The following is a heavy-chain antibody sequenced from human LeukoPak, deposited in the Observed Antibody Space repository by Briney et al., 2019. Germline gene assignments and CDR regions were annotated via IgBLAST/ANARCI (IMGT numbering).Heavy chain of an antibody. CDR1: GDSVSSNSAA. J-gene: IGHJ6*03. CDR3: ARGVPAAMHYYYYMDV. D-gene: IGHD2-2*01. Sequence: SQTLSLTCAISGDSVSSNSAAWNWIRQSPSRGLEWLGRTYYRSKWYNDYAVSVKSRITINPDTSKNQFSLKLSSVTAADTAVYYCARGVPAAMHYYYYMDVWGKGTTVTVSS. CDR2: TYYRSKWYN. V-gene: IGHV6-1*01.